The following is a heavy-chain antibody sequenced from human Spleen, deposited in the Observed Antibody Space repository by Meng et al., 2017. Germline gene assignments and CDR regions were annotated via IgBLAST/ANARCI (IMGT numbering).Heavy chain of an antibody. V-gene: IGHV3-23*01. J-gene: IGHJ4*02. Sequence: GESLKISCAASGFTFTNYAMSWVRQAPGKGLEWVSSISGTGDNTYYADSVKGRFAISRDTSKSTLYLQMNSLRAEDTAVYYCSKGGSNSWHEFDYWGQGTLVTVSS. CDR3: SKGGSNSWHEFDY. D-gene: IGHD6-13*01. CDR2: ISGTGDNT. CDR1: GFTFTNYA.